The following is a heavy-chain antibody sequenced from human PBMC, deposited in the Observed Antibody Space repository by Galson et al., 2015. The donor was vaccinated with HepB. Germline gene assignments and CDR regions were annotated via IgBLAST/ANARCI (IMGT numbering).Heavy chain of an antibody. V-gene: IGHV3-7*01. J-gene: IGHJ5*02. CDR2: INQDGSGK. Sequence: SLRLSCASSGFTFNTYWMSWVRQAPGKGLEWVANINQDGSGKNYVDSVKGRFTISRDNTKSSLHLQMNSLRVEDTAVYYCVRAMEWFDPWGQGIPVTVSS. CDR3: VRAMEWFDP. D-gene: IGHD3-10*01. CDR1: GFTFNTYW.